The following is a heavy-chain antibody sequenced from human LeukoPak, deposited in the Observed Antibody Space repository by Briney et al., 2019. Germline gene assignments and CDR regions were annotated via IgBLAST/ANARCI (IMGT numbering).Heavy chain of an antibody. CDR1: GFTFSSYG. Sequence: GGSLRLSCAASGFTFSSYGMHWVRQAPGKGLEWVAVIWYDGSNKYYADSVKGRFTISRDNSKNSLYLQMNSLRAEDTAVYYCAREWEYCSSTSCYGTFDYWGQGTLVTVSS. J-gene: IGHJ4*02. CDR2: IWYDGSNK. D-gene: IGHD2-2*01. CDR3: AREWEYCSSTSCYGTFDY. V-gene: IGHV3-33*01.